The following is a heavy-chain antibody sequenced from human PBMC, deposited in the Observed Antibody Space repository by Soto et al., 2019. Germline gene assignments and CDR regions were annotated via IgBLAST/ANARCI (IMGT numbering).Heavy chain of an antibody. D-gene: IGHD2-15*01. V-gene: IGHV4-4*02. CDR2: IYHSGST. Sequence: SETLSLTCAVSGGSMSSSNWWSWVRPPPGKGLEWIGEIYHSGSTNYNPSLKSRVTISVDKSKNQFSLKLSSVTAADTAVYYCAREATVVTGVGFPLDYWGQGTPVTVAS. CDR1: GGSMSSSNW. J-gene: IGHJ4*02. CDR3: AREATVVTGVGFPLDY.